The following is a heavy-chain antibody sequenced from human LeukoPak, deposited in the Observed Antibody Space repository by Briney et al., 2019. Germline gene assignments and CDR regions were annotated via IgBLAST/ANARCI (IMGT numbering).Heavy chain of an antibody. CDR1: GFTFSSHA. D-gene: IGHD1-26*01. CDR3: ARVRSPPLPIPFPSSHSGSYSEQDY. Sequence: GGSLRLSCTPSGFTFSSHAMSWVRQAPGKGLEWVANIKQDGSEKYYVDSVRGRFTISRDNAKNSLYLQMNSLRAEDTAVYYCARVRSPPLPIPFPSSHSGSYSEQDYWGQGTLVTVSS. J-gene: IGHJ4*02. CDR2: IKQDGSEK. V-gene: IGHV3-7*01.